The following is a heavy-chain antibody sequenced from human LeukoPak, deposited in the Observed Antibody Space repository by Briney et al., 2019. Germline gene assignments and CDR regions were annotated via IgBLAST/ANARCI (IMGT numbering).Heavy chain of an antibody. V-gene: IGHV3-23*01. CDR3: ASIMGDSGSYPPANDY. D-gene: IGHD1-26*01. CDR1: GFTFSSYA. CDR2: ISGSGGST. Sequence: PGGSLRLSCAASGFTFSSYAMSWVRQAPGKGLEWVSAISGSGGSTYYADSVKGRFTISRDNSKNTLYLQMNSLRAEDTAVYYCASIMGDSGSYPPANDYWGQGTLVTVSS. J-gene: IGHJ4*02.